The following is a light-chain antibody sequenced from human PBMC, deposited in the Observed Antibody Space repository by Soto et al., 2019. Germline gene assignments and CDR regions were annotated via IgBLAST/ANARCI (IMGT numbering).Light chain of an antibody. CDR2: DVS. CDR3: SSYTSSSTLEV. V-gene: IGLV2-14*01. J-gene: IGLJ1*01. Sequence: QSVLTQPASVSGSPGQSITISCTGTSSDVGGYNYVSWYQQHPGKAPKLMIYDVSNRPSGVSNRFSGSKSGNTASLTISGLQAEDDADYYCSSYTSSSTLEVFGTGPKVTVL. CDR1: SSDVGGYNY.